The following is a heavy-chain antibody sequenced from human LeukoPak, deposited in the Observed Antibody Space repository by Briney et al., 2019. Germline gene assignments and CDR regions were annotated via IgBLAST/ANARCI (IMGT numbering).Heavy chain of an antibody. Sequence: SETLSLTCTVSGGSISSSSYYWGWIRQPPGKGLERIGSIYYSGSTYYNPSLKSRVIISVDTSKNQFSLKLSSVTAADTAVYYCASVDTAMENWGFDYWGQGTLVTVSS. CDR1: GGSISSSSYY. CDR3: ASVDTAMENWGFDY. V-gene: IGHV4-39*07. J-gene: IGHJ4*02. D-gene: IGHD5-18*01. CDR2: IYYSGST.